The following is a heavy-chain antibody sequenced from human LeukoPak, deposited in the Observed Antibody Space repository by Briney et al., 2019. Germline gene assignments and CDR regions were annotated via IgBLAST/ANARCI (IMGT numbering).Heavy chain of an antibody. Sequence: ASVKVSCKVSGYTLTELSMHWVRQAPGKGLEWMGGFDPEDGETIYAQKFQGRVTMTEDTSTDTAYMELSSLRSEDTAVYYCVTRGRYYDFWSGYSYWGQGTLVTVSS. CDR2: FDPEDGET. CDR1: GYTLTELS. J-gene: IGHJ4*02. D-gene: IGHD3-3*01. V-gene: IGHV1-24*01. CDR3: VTRGRYYDFWSGYSY.